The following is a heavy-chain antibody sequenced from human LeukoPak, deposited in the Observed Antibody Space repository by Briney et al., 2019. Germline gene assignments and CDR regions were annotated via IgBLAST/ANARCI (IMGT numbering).Heavy chain of an antibody. J-gene: IGHJ4*02. CDR3: AKNYYDSSGYYTYFDF. CDR1: GYTFTTYY. Sequence: ASVKVSCKASGYTFTTYYMHWVRQAPGQGLEWMGVINPSGDSTTYAQKFQGRVTMTRDTSTSTVYMELSSLRSEDTAVYYCAKNYYDSSGYYTYFDFWGQGTLVTVPS. D-gene: IGHD3-22*01. V-gene: IGHV1-46*01. CDR2: INPSGDST.